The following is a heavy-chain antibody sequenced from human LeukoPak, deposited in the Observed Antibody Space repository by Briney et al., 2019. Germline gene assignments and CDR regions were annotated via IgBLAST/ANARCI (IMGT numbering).Heavy chain of an antibody. CDR3: AKDRRLGYCSGGRCYLDY. Sequence: GGSLRLSCAASGFTFSSYGMHWVRQAPGKGLEWVAVISYDGSNKYYADSVEGRFTISRDNSKNTLYLQMNSLRAEDTAVYYCAKDRRLGYCSGGRCYLDYWGQGTLVTVSS. CDR2: ISYDGSNK. V-gene: IGHV3-30*18. D-gene: IGHD2-15*01. CDR1: GFTFSSYG. J-gene: IGHJ4*02.